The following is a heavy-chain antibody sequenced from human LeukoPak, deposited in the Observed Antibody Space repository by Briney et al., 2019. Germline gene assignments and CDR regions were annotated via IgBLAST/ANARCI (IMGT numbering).Heavy chain of an antibody. CDR1: GFTFSSYA. J-gene: IGHJ4*02. V-gene: IGHV3-23*01. CDR3: ARDYGGNSGTDY. D-gene: IGHD4-17*01. Sequence: GGSLRLSCAASGFTFSSYAMSWVRQAPGKGLEWVSTIIGSGGTTYYADSVKGRFTISREDAKNSLSLQMNSLRAEDTAVYYCARDYGGNSGTDYWGQGTLVTVSS. CDR2: IIGSGGTT.